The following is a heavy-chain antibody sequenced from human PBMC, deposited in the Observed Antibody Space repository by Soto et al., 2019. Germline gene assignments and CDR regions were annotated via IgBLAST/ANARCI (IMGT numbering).Heavy chain of an antibody. CDR1: GGTFSSYA. V-gene: IGHV1-69*13. J-gene: IGHJ5*02. D-gene: IGHD4-17*01. CDR2: IIPIFGTA. CDR3: ARVHYGGKGQHSWFDP. Sequence: ASVKVSCKASGGTFSSYAISWVRQAPGQGLEWMGGIIPIFGTANYAQKFQGRVTITADESTSTAYMELSSLRSEDTAVYYCARVHYGGKGQHSWFDPWGQGTLVTVS.